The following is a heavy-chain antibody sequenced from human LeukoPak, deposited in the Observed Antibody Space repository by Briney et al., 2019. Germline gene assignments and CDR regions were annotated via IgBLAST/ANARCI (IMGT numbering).Heavy chain of an antibody. CDR1: GFTFSYHA. V-gene: IGHV3-30*01. CDR2: ISHDGRNK. CDR3: ARTESYCSETRCPYWYFDF. D-gene: IGHD2-15*01. Sequence: GGSLRLSCAASGFTFSYHAIHWVRQAPGKGLDWVAGISHDGRNKYFADSVKGRFTISRDNSKNTVDLQVNTLRPADTAIYYCARTESYCSETRCPYWYFDFWGRGTLVAVSS. J-gene: IGHJ2*01.